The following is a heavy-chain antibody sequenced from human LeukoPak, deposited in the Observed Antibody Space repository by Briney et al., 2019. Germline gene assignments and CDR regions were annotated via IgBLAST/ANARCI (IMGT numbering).Heavy chain of an antibody. CDR1: GFTFSSYG. V-gene: IGHV3-30*18. Sequence: GRSLRLSCAASGFTFSSYGMHWVRQAPGKGLEWVACISYDGSNKYYADSVKGRFTISRDNSKNTLYLQMNSLRAEDTAVYYCAKDLGGSGWYYFDYWGQGTLVTVSS. J-gene: IGHJ4*02. D-gene: IGHD6-19*01. CDR2: ISYDGSNK. CDR3: AKDLGGSGWYYFDY.